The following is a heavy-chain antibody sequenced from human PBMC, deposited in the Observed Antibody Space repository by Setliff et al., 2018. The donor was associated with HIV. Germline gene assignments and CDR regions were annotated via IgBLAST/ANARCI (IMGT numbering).Heavy chain of an antibody. J-gene: IGHJ3*02. V-gene: IGHV4-4*02. CDR3: ARDNSVGSGWRLDAFDI. CDR1: GGSISSDNW. D-gene: IGHD6-19*01. CDR2: IYYSEST. Sequence: PSETLSLTCAVSGGSISSDNWWNWVRQPPGKGLEWIGSIYYSESTYYNPSLKSRVTISVDTSKNQFSLKLSSVTAADTAVYFCARDNSVGSGWRLDAFDIWGQGTMVTV.